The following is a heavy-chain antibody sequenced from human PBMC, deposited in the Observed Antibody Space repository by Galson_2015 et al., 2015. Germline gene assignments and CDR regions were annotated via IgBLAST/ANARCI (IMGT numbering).Heavy chain of an antibody. J-gene: IGHJ4*02. Sequence: LRLSCAASGFTFSSNWMHWVRQAPGKGLVWVSRIKSDGSITSYADSVKGRFTISRDNAKNTLYLQMNSLRAEDTAVYYCARGGELGGVGTFDYWGQGTVVTVSS. CDR2: IKSDGSIT. CDR3: ARGGELGGVGTFDY. CDR1: GFTFSSNW. V-gene: IGHV3-74*01. D-gene: IGHD2-8*02.